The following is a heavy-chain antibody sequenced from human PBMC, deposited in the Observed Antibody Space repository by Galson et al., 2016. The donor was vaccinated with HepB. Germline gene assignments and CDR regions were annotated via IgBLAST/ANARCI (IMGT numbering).Heavy chain of an antibody. J-gene: IGHJ6*02. V-gene: IGHV3-33*01. CDR1: GFTFTNYG. CDR2: IWYDGSNE. CDR3: ERAGSVAGTRPYYYGMDV. D-gene: IGHD6-19*01. Sequence: SLRLSCATSGFTFTNYGIHWVRQAPGKGLEWVAVIWYDGSNEYYADSVKGRFTISRDNYKNMQYLQMNSLRVEDTAVYYGERAGSVAGTRPYYYGMDVWGQGPTVTVSS.